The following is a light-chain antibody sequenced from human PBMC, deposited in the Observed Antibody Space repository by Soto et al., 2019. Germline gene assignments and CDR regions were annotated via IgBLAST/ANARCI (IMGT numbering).Light chain of an antibody. CDR1: QSVSSN. J-gene: IGKJ2*01. Sequence: EIVMTQSPATLSVSPGERATLSCRASQSVSSNLAWYQQKPGQAPRLLIYGASTRATGIPARFSGSGSGTAFTLTIRSLQSEDFAVYYCQQYNNWPLYTFGQGTKLEIK. V-gene: IGKV3-15*01. CDR2: GAS. CDR3: QQYNNWPLYT.